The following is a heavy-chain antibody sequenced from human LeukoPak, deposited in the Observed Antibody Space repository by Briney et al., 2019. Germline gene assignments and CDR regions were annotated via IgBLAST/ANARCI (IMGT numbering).Heavy chain of an antibody. CDR1: GYTFTSYG. D-gene: IGHD3-22*01. Sequence: ASVKVSCKASGYTFTSYGISWVRQAPGQGLEWMGWISAYNGNTNYAQKLQGRVTMTTGTSTSTAYMELRSLRSDDTAVYYCARGATYYYDSSGYYFDYWGQGTLVTVSS. V-gene: IGHV1-18*01. CDR3: ARGATYYYDSSGYYFDY. J-gene: IGHJ4*02. CDR2: ISAYNGNT.